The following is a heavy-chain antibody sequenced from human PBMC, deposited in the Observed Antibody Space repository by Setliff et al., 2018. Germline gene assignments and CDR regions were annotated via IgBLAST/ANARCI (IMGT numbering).Heavy chain of an antibody. CDR1: GGSISSGGYY. D-gene: IGHD2-2*01. J-gene: IGHJ3*02. Sequence: KTSETLSLTCTVSGGSISSGGYYWSWIRQHPGKGLEWIGYIYYSGSTYYNLSLKSRVTVSVDTSKNQFSLKLSSVTAADTAVYYCARVARLVLSRNAFDIWGQGTMVTVSS. CDR2: IYYSGST. CDR3: ARVARLVLSRNAFDI. V-gene: IGHV4-31*03.